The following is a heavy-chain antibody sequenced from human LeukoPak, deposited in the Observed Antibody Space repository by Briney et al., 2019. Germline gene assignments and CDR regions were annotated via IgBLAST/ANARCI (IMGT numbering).Heavy chain of an antibody. CDR2: ISSNGGST. V-gene: IGHV3-64D*06. CDR3: EKDVRVAATFQGDY. J-gene: IGHJ4*02. D-gene: IGHD2-15*01. Sequence: GGSLRLSCSASGFTFSSYAMHWVRQAPGKGLEYVSAISSNGGSTYYADSVKGRFTISRDNSKNTLYLQMSSLRAEDTAVYYCEKDVRVAATFQGDYWGQGTLVTVSS. CDR1: GFTFSSYA.